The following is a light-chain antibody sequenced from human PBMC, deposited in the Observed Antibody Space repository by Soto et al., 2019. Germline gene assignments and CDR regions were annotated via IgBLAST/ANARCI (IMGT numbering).Light chain of an antibody. CDR2: KAS. Sequence: DSQMTQSPSTLSASVGDRVTITCRASQSISSWLAWYQQKPGKAPKLLIYKASSLESGVPSRFSGSGSGTEFTFTISSLQPDEFATYYCQQYNSPYTFGQGTKLEIK. V-gene: IGKV1-5*03. J-gene: IGKJ2*01. CDR3: QQYNSPYT. CDR1: QSISSW.